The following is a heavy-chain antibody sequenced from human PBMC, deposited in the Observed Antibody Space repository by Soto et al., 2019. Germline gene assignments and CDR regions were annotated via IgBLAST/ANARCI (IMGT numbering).Heavy chain of an antibody. D-gene: IGHD5-12*01. Sequence: ASVKVSCKASGYSFTSYGISWVRQAPGQGLEWMGWISVNNGNTDYAQKFQGGVTMTTDTSTSTAYMELRSLRSDDTAVYYCATSYDSGFDPWGQGTLVTVSS. CDR2: ISVNNGNT. CDR3: ATSYDSGFDP. V-gene: IGHV1-18*04. CDR1: GYSFTSYG. J-gene: IGHJ5*02.